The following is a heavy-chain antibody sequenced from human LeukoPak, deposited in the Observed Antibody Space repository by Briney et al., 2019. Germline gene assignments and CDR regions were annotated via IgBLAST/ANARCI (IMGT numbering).Heavy chain of an antibody. Sequence: SVKVSCKASGGTFSSYAISWVRQAPGHGLEWMGRIIPIFGTANYAQKFQGRVTITTDESTSTAYMELSSLRSEDTAVYYCARDRRSSSPQRAYYYYYMDVWGKGTTVTVPS. CDR3: ARDRRSSSPQRAYYYYYMDV. CDR2: IIPIFGTA. J-gene: IGHJ6*03. CDR1: GGTFSSYA. D-gene: IGHD6-6*01. V-gene: IGHV1-69*05.